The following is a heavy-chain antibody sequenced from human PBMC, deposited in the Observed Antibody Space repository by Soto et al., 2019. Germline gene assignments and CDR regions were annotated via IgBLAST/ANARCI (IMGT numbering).Heavy chain of an antibody. J-gene: IGHJ4*01. CDR3: ARLGGYYQAFDQ. CDR1: GGSISSSSYF. D-gene: IGHD3-22*01. CDR2: IYYSGTT. V-gene: IGHV4-39*07. Sequence: PLETLSLTCTVSGGSISSSSYFWGWIRQPPGQGLQWIGSIYYSGTTSYNPALKGRVTMSLDTSKKQFSLKLRSVTAADTAVYFCARLGGYYQAFDQWGQGALVTVSS.